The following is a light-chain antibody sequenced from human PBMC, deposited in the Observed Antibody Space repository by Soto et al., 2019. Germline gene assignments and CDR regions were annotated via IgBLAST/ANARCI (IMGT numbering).Light chain of an antibody. CDR3: QQYNSYSRT. CDR2: DAS. V-gene: IGKV1-5*01. CDR1: QSISSW. J-gene: IGKJ1*01. Sequence: DIQMTQSPSTLSASLGERVTLSCRASQSISSWLAWYQQKPGEAPHLLIYDASSFESAVTPGRSGGGAGAEFTLTISSRQDDDFATDYYQQYNSYSRTFGQGTKVDIK.